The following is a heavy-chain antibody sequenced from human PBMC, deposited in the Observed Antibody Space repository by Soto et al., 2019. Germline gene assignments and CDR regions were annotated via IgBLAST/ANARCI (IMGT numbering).Heavy chain of an antibody. V-gene: IGHV3-48*01. D-gene: IGHD3-22*01. CDR1: GFTFSSYS. CDR2: ISSSSSTI. CDR3: ALLYYYDSSGYYTSDY. J-gene: IGHJ4*02. Sequence: GGSLRLSCAASGFTFSSYSMNWVRQAPGKGLEWVSYISSSSSTIYYADSVKGRFTISRDNAKNSLYLQMNSLRAEDTAVYYCALLYYYDSSGYYTSDYWGQGTLVTVSS.